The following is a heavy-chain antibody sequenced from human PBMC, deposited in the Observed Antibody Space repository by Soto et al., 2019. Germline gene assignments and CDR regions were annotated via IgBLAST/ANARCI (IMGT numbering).Heavy chain of an antibody. D-gene: IGHD6-19*01. V-gene: IGHV3-30*18. Sequence: QVQLVESGGGVVQPGRSLRLSCAASGFTFSSYGMHWVRQAPGKGLEWVAVISYDGSNKYYADSVKGRFTISRDNSKNTLYLQMYSLRAEDTAVYYCAKDPLKQWLVPPYGMDVWGQGTTVTVSS. J-gene: IGHJ6*02. CDR1: GFTFSSYG. CDR3: AKDPLKQWLVPPYGMDV. CDR2: ISYDGSNK.